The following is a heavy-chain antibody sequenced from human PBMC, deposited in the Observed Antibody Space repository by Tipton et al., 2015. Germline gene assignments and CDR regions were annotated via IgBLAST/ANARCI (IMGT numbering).Heavy chain of an antibody. CDR2: IKQDGSET. D-gene: IGHD6-19*01. CDR3: AKDPAVAGSRPSAPLDNWFDP. V-gene: IGHV3-7*01. CDR1: GFTFSSYW. Sequence: SLRLSCAASGFTFSSYWLSWVRQTPGKGLEWVANIKQDGSETYYVDYVRGRFTISRDNAKNSLYLQMNSLRAEDTAVYYCAKDPAVAGSRPSAPLDNWFDPWGQGTLVTVSS. J-gene: IGHJ5*02.